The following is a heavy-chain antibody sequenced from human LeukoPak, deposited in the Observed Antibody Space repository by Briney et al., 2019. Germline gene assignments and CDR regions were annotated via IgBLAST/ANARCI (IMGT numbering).Heavy chain of an antibody. Sequence: GGSLRLSCAASGFTFSSYAMSWVRQAPGKGLEWVSAISGSGGSTYYADFVKGRFTISRDNSKNTLYLQMNSLRAEDTAVYYCANAGVYYDSSGYYFWGQGTLVTVSS. CDR3: ANAGVYYDSSGYYF. D-gene: IGHD3-22*01. CDR1: GFTFSSYA. V-gene: IGHV3-23*01. J-gene: IGHJ4*02. CDR2: ISGSGGST.